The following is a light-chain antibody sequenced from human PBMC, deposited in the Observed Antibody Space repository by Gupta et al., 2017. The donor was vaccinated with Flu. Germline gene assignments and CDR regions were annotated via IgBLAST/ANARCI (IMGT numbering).Light chain of an antibody. CDR3: AAWDDSLNGGYV. CDR2: SNN. J-gene: IGLJ1*01. Sequence: QPVLTQPPSASGPPGQRVTIPCSGSSSNIGSNTVNWYQQRPGTAPKPLIYSNNQRPSGVPDRFSGSKSGTSASLAISGLQSEDEADYYCAAWDDSLNGGYVFGTGTKVTVL. V-gene: IGLV1-44*01. CDR1: SSNIGSNT.